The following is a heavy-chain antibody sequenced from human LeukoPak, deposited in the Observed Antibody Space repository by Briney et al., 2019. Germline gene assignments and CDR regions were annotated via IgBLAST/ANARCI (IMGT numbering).Heavy chain of an antibody. Sequence: GGSLRLSCKASGLTFGDYALSWPRQAQGRGLEWEGFIRSKAYGETADYAASVKGRFTISRDDSKAIAYLQMNSLKTEDTAVYHCTRDRGAYNLYDYWGQGTLVTVSS. J-gene: IGHJ4*02. CDR1: GLTFGDYA. CDR2: IRSKAYGETA. V-gene: IGHV3-49*03. D-gene: IGHD1-1*01. CDR3: TRDRGAYNLYDY.